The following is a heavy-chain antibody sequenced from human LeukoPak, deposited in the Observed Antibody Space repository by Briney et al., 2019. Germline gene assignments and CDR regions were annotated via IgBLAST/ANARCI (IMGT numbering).Heavy chain of an antibody. D-gene: IGHD3-22*01. CDR2: INPNSGGT. CDR1: GYTFTGYY. CDR3: ARFPSGYYDSSGYYYVY. J-gene: IGHJ4*02. V-gene: IGHV1-2*02. Sequence: ASVKVSCKASGYTFTGYYMHWVRQAPGQGLEWMGWINPNSGGTNYAQKFQGRVTMTRDTSISTAYMELSRLRSDDTAVYYCARFPSGYYDSSGYYYVYWGQGTLVTVSS.